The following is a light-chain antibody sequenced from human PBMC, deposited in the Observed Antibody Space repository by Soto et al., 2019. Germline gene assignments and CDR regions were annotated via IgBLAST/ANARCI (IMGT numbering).Light chain of an antibody. V-gene: IGKV1-8*01. CDR1: QDIGTY. Sequence: AIRMTQSPSSCSASTGDRVSITCRATQDIGTYLAWYQQIPGKAPKLLIYGASTLQSGVPSRFSGSGSGTDFTLTISSLQPEDFATYYCQQLGNYPLTFGGGTKVDIK. CDR2: GAS. CDR3: QQLGNYPLT. J-gene: IGKJ4*01.